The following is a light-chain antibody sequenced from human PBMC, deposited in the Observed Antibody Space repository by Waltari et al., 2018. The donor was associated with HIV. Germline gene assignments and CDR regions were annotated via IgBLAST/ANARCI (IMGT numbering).Light chain of an antibody. CDR2: DVT. J-gene: IGLJ1*01. V-gene: IGLV2-11*01. CDR1: SRELGGYPY. Sequence: QSALPQPPSVSGSPGQSVTLPCTGTSRELGGYPYVSWYQQHPGKAPKLMIYDVTQRPSGVPDRFSGSKSGNTASLTISGLQAEDEADYYCCSYAGSYTYVFGTGTKVTVL. CDR3: CSYAGSYTYV.